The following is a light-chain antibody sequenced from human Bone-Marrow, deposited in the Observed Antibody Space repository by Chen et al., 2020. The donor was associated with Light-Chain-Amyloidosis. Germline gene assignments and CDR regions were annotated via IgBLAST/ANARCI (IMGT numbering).Light chain of an antibody. V-gene: IGLV3-25*03. CDR2: RDT. CDR3: QSADSSGTYEVI. Sequence: SYELTQPPSVSVSPGQTARITCSGDDLPTKYAYWYQQKPGQAPVLVIHRDTERPSGISERFSGSSSGTRATLTISGVQAEDEADYHGQSADSSGTYEVIFGGGTKPTVL. J-gene: IGLJ2*01. CDR1: DLPTKY.